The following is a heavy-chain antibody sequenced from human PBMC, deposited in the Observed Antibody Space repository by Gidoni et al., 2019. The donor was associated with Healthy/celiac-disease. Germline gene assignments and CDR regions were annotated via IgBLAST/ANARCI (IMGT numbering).Heavy chain of an antibody. V-gene: IGHV3-23*04. Sequence: EVQLVESGGGWVQPGRSLRLSCAASGFTVSSYARSWVRQAPGKGLEWVSAISGSGGSTYYADSVKGRFTISRDNSKSTLYLQMNSLRAEDTAVYYCAKDLYSSSWYGGYYYYGMDVWGQGTTVTVSS. J-gene: IGHJ6*02. CDR1: GFTVSSYA. CDR2: ISGSGGST. CDR3: AKDLYSSSWYGGYYYYGMDV. D-gene: IGHD6-13*01.